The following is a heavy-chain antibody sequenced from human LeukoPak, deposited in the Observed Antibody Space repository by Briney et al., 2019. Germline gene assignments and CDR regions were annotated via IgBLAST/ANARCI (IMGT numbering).Heavy chain of an antibody. D-gene: IGHD3-9*01. V-gene: IGHV4-34*01. Sequence: SETLSLTCAVYGVSFRGYYWSWIRHPPGQGLEWIGEINHSGSTNYNPSLKSRVTISVDTYKNQFSLKLSSLTAADTAVYYCARGHWYDILTGPTEYYFDSWGQGALVTASS. CDR3: ARGHWYDILTGPTEYYFDS. J-gene: IGHJ4*02. CDR1: GVSFRGYY. CDR2: INHSGST.